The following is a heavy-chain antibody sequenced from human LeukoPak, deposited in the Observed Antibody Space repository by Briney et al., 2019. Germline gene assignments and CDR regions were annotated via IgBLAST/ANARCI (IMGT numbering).Heavy chain of an antibody. V-gene: IGHV3-48*03. D-gene: IGHD1-26*01. Sequence: GGSLRLSCAASGFTFSAYDMNWVRQAPGKGPEWVSYISRDATRLEYAESVKGRFTISRDNDENSLHLQMNSPRADDTAVYYRARDPHNGNRFDSWGQGTLVTVSS. CDR3: ARDPHNGNRFDS. CDR2: ISRDATR. CDR1: GFTFSAYD. J-gene: IGHJ4*02.